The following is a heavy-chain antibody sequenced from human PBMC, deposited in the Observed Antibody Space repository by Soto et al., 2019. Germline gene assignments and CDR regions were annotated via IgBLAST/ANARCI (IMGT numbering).Heavy chain of an antibody. J-gene: IGHJ1*01. V-gene: IGHV1-69*06. CDR1: GRIFSRFP. CDR3: ARVGSRDAYNYVLDQ. CDR2: VISASGSV. D-gene: IGHD5-18*01. Sequence: QVQVVQSGAEVKKPGSSVKISCKASGRIFSRFPTSWVRQVPGQGLEWMGGVISASGSVTYAPKFQGRVTMTAVNSAGIGYMELTSLPSEDTAIYYCARVGSRDAYNYVLDQWGPGTMVTVSS.